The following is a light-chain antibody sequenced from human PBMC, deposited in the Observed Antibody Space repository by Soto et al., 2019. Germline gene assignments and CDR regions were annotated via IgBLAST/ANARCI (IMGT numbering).Light chain of an antibody. CDR3: KQHAHWPLP. Sequence: EIVLTQSLATLSLSPGERATLSGRASQSVSNNLAWYPQKPAQAPGLLIYEASTRATAIPARFSGSGSGTDFTLTIRTLASEDFAVSYCKQHAHWPLPLAGGTKVDI. V-gene: IGKV3-11*01. CDR2: EAS. CDR1: QSVSNN. J-gene: IGKJ4*01.